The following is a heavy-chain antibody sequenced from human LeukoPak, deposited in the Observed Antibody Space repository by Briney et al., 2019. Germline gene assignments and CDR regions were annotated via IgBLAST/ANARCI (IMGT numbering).Heavy chain of an antibody. CDR1: GGSISSGSYY. CDR2: IYTSGST. Sequence: SETLSLTCTVSGGSISSGSYYWSWIRQPAGKGLEWIGRIYTSGSTNYNPSLKSRVTISVDTSKNQFSLKLSSVTAADTAVYYCARAEPPLVGATKGFAFDIWGQGTLVTVSS. J-gene: IGHJ4*02. V-gene: IGHV4-61*02. CDR3: ARAEPPLVGATKGFAFDI. D-gene: IGHD1-26*01.